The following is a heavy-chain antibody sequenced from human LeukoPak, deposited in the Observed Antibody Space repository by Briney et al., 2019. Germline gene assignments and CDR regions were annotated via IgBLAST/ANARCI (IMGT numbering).Heavy chain of an antibody. D-gene: IGHD6-19*01. Sequence: GGSLRLSCAASGFAFSSYSMNWVRQAPGKGLEWVSSISSSSSYIYYADSVKGRFTISRDNAKNSLYLQMNSLRAEDTAVYYCATKYSSGFDYWGQGTLVTVSS. CDR3: ATKYSSGFDY. CDR2: ISSSSSYI. J-gene: IGHJ4*02. CDR1: GFAFSSYS. V-gene: IGHV3-21*01.